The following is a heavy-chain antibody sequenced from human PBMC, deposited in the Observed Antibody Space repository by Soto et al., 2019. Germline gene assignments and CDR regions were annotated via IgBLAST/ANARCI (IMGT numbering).Heavy chain of an antibody. J-gene: IGHJ4*02. CDR2: INHSGST. V-gene: IGHV4-34*01. D-gene: IGHD2-15*01. CDR3: ARGLGYCSGGSCPSPFDY. Sequence: SETLSLTCAVYGGSFSGYYWSWIRQPPGKGLEWIGEINHSGSTNYNPSLKSRVTISVDTSKNQFSLKLSSVTAADTAVYYCARGLGYCSGGSCPSPFDYWGQGTWSPSPQ. CDR1: GGSFSGYY.